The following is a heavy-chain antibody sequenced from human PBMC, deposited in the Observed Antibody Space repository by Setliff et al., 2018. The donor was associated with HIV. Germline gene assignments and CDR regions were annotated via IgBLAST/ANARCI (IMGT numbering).Heavy chain of an antibody. CDR1: GYIFISYG. V-gene: IGHV1-18*01. CDR3: ARDPAPSSSASYFQH. Sequence: ASVKVSCKASGYIFISYGFSWVRQAPGQGLEWMGWISAYNGNTNYAQKLQGRVTMTTDTSTSTAYMELRNLRSEDTAVYYCARDPAPSSSASYFQHWGQGTPVTVSS. J-gene: IGHJ1*01. CDR2: ISAYNGNT. D-gene: IGHD6-6*01.